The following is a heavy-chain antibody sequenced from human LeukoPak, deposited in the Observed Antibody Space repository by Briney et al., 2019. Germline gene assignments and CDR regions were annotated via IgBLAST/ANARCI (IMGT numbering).Heavy chain of an antibody. D-gene: IGHD6-6*01. CDR3: ARDRDSTSSRFDY. CDR1: GGSISSYY. Sequence: SETLSLTCTVSGGSISSYYWSWIRQPAGKGLEWIGRMYTSGSTHYNPSLKSRVTISVDKSKNQFSLQLSSVTAAVTAVYYCARDRDSTSSRFDYWGQGTLVTVSS. CDR2: MYTSGST. V-gene: IGHV4-4*07. J-gene: IGHJ4*02.